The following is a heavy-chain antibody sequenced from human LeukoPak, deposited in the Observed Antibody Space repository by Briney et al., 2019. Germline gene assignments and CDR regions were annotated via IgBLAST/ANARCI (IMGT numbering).Heavy chain of an antibody. CDR2: MYYSESS. D-gene: IGHD6-19*01. CDR3: ARAVGSGVASDY. CDR1: GGSFRGYY. V-gene: IGHV4-59*01. J-gene: IGHJ4*02. Sequence: PSETLSLTCTVSGGSFRGYYWSWIRQPPGKGLEWIGYMYYSESSNYNPSLKSRVTISVDTPKNQVSLKLSSVTAADTAVYYCARAVGSGVASDYWGQGTLVTVSS.